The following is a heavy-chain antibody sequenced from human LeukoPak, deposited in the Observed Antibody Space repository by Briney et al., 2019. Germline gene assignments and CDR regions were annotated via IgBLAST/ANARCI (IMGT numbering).Heavy chain of an antibody. Sequence: ASVKVSCKAPGYTFTNYYMHWVRQAPGQGLEWMGIINPSGGSTSYAQKFQGRVTMTRDTSTSTVYMELSSLRSEDTAVYYCARDNPESSWSGYYYGWGQGTLVTVSS. CDR2: INPSGGST. V-gene: IGHV1-46*03. J-gene: IGHJ4*02. D-gene: IGHD3-3*01. CDR3: ARDNPESSWSGYYYG. CDR1: GYTFTNYY.